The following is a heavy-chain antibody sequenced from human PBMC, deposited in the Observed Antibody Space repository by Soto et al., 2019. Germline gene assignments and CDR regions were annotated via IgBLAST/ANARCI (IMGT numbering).Heavy chain of an antibody. CDR2: ISGSGGST. V-gene: IGHV3-23*01. J-gene: IGHJ4*02. CDR3: AKLRGYSGYTLPDS. D-gene: IGHD5-12*01. Sequence: EVQLLESGGGLVQPGGSLRLSCAASGFTFSSYAMSWVRQAPGKGLEWVSAISGSGGSTYYAVSVKGRFTISRDNSKNTLYLQLHSPRAEDTAVYYCAKLRGYSGYTLPDSGGQGTLVTVSS. CDR1: GFTFSSYA.